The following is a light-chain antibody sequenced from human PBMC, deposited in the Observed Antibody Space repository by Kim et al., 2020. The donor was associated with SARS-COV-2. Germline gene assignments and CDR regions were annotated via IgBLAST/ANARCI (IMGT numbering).Light chain of an antibody. CDR2: KNS. CDR3: QAWDSSTVV. V-gene: IGLV3-1*01. CDR1: KWGDKY. Sequence: SVSPEQTASITCSGDKWGDKYACWYQKKPDHSPLVVYYKNSMRPSGIPERFSASTAGNAASLTTGGTQAMDEADYYCQAWDSSTVVFGGGTKLTVL. J-gene: IGLJ2*01.